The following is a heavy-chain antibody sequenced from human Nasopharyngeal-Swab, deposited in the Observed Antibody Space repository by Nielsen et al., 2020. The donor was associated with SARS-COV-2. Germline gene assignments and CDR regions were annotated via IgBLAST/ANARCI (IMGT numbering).Heavy chain of an antibody. J-gene: IGHJ4*02. V-gene: IGHV3-30*04. CDR1: GFTFSSYA. CDR2: ISYDGRNK. D-gene: IGHD3-22*01. CDR3: ARDGREYYYFDSSEVGFDY. Sequence: GESLKISCAASGFTFSSYAMSWVRQAPGKGLEWVTFISYDGRNKYYADSVKGRFTISRDNSKNTLYLQMNSLRAEDTAVYYCARDGREYYYFDSSEVGFDYWGQGTLVTVSS.